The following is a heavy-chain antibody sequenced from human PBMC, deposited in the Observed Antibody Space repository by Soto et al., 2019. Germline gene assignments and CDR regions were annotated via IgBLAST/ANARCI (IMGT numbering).Heavy chain of an antibody. CDR2: INPNSGGT. J-gene: IGHJ4*02. CDR3: AREGDLEWLLGGSKYFDY. CDR1: GYTFTGYY. D-gene: IGHD3-3*01. Sequence: RASVKVSCKASGYTFTGYYMHWVRQAPGQGLEWMGWINPNSGGTNYAQKFQGRVTMTRDTSISTAYMELSRLRSDDTAVYYCAREGDLEWLLGGSKYFDYWRQRTLVTVSS. V-gene: IGHV1-2*02.